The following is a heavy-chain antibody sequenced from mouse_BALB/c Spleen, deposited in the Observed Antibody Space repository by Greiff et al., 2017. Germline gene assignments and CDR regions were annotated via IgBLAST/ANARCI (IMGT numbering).Heavy chain of an antibody. Sequence: EVKLEESGPSLVKPSQTLSLTCSVTGDSITSGYWNWIRKFPGNKLEYMGYISYSGSTYYNPSLKSRISITRDTSKNQYYLQLNSVTTEDTATYYCASQGNYYGSSSAWFAYWGQGTLVTVSA. V-gene: IGHV3-8*02. J-gene: IGHJ3*01. CDR2: ISYSGST. D-gene: IGHD1-1*01. CDR3: ASQGNYYGSSSAWFAY. CDR1: GDSITSGY.